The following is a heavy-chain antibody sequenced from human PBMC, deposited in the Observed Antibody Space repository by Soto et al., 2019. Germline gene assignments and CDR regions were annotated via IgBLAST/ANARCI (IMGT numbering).Heavy chain of an antibody. J-gene: IGHJ6*02. CDR2: IYYSGST. D-gene: IGHD3-3*01. CDR1: GGSISSGGYY. CDR3: ARVGYDFWSGLPPHRYYYYGMDV. V-gene: IGHV4-31*03. Sequence: PSETLSLTCTVSGGSISSGGYYWSWIRQHPGKGLEWIGYIYYSGSTYYNPSLKSRVTISVDTSKNQFSLKLSSVTAADTAVYYCARVGYDFWSGLPPHRYYYYGMDVWGQGTTVTVSS.